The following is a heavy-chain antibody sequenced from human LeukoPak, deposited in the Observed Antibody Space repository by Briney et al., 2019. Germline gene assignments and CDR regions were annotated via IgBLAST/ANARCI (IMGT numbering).Heavy chain of an antibody. CDR3: ARSRDSSGWYPLIQFDY. Sequence: SETLSLTCTVSGGSISSYYWSWIRQPPGKGLEWIGYIYYSGSTNYNPSLKSRVTISVDTSKNQFSLKLSSVTAADTAVYYCARSRDSSGWYPLIQFDYWGQGTLVTVSS. V-gene: IGHV4-59*01. CDR2: IYYSGST. J-gene: IGHJ4*02. CDR1: GGSISSYY. D-gene: IGHD6-19*01.